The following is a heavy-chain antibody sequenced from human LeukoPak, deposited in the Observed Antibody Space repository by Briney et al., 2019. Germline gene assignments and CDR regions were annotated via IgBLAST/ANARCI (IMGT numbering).Heavy chain of an antibody. D-gene: IGHD6-13*01. CDR2: IYYSGST. CDR1: GGSISSSSYY. Sequence: SETLSLTCTVSGGSISSSSYYWGWIRQPPGKGLEWIGSIYYSGSTYYNPSLKSRVTISVDTSKNQFSLKLSSVTAADTAVYYCASLAAAGYFDCWGQGALVTVSS. CDR3: ASLAAAGYFDC. J-gene: IGHJ4*02. V-gene: IGHV4-39*01.